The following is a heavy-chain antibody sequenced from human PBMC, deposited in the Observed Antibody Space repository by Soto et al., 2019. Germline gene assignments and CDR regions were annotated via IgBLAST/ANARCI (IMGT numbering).Heavy chain of an antibody. Sequence: QVQLVQSGAEVKKPGASVKVSCKASGYTFTNYDIHWERQATGQGLEWMGWMNPDSGNTGQSKQFQGRVTMTRDTSISTAYMEMRSLRSEDTAVYYWARGRFRRTWFDPWGQGTLVTVSS. CDR1: GYTFTNYD. V-gene: IGHV1-8*01. J-gene: IGHJ5*02. CDR2: MNPDSGNT. D-gene: IGHD3-16*01. CDR3: ARGRFRRTWFDP.